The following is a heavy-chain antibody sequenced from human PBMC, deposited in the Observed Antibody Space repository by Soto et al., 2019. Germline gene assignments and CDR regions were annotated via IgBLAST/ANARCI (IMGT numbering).Heavy chain of an antibody. Sequence: ASVKVSCKASGYTFTSXGISWVRQAPGQGLEWMGWISAYNGNTNYAQKLQGRVTLTSDTSTSTVYMALSSLRSDDTAIYFCGRVMRSLLSITALDTWGQGTLVTVSS. CDR2: ISAYNGNT. CDR3: GRVMRSLLSITALDT. J-gene: IGHJ5*02. D-gene: IGHD3-10*01. V-gene: IGHV1-18*04. CDR1: GYTFTSXG.